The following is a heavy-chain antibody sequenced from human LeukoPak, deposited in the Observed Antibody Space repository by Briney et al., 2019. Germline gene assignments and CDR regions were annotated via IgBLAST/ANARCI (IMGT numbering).Heavy chain of an antibody. CDR3: ARNGTVTVTGTKFNYFDY. J-gene: IGHJ4*02. Sequence: XGTLSLTCTVSGGSISSSTYYWGWLRQPPGKALEWVGSIYYSGSTHYNPSLKSRLTISENTSKNQFSLKVTAVTAADTAVYFCARNGTVTVTGTKFNYFDYWGQGTLVTVSS. CDR2: IYYSGST. V-gene: IGHV4-39*01. CDR1: GGSISSSTYY. D-gene: IGHD4-17*01.